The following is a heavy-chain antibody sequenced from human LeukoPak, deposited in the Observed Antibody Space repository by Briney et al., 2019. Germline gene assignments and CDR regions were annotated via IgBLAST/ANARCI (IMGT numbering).Heavy chain of an antibody. CDR3: ARDGTAAGLYFDL. Sequence: GGSLRLSCAVSGFTFTSYWMNWVRQAPGKGLEWVASIRQDGGERSYVDSVKGQFTISRDNTKNSLYLQMSSLRAEDTAVYYCARDGTAAGLYFDLWGQGTLVTVSS. CDR1: GFTFTSYW. V-gene: IGHV3-7*01. CDR2: IRQDGGER. J-gene: IGHJ4*01. D-gene: IGHD6-13*01.